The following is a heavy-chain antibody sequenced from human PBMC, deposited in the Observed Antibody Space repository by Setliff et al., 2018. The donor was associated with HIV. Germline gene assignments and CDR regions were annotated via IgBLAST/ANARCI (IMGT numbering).Heavy chain of an antibody. CDR2: IHTSGDT. Sequence: PSETLSLTGSVSGGAISSRSYYWSWIRQPAGKGLEWIGHIHTSGDTDYSTSLNSRVTIAIDTPKNQFSLKLSSVTAADTAMYYCSRRESYYDILTGPAFYAFDLWGQVTMVTVSS. D-gene: IGHD3-9*01. CDR3: SRRESYYDILTGPAFYAFDL. J-gene: IGHJ3*01. V-gene: IGHV4-61*09. CDR1: GGAISSRSYY.